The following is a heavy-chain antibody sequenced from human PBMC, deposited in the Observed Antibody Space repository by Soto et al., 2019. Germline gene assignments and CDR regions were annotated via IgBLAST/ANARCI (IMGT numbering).Heavy chain of an antibody. V-gene: IGHV4-31*03. CDR3: ARAYYTNGVCYIADAFDI. Sequence: HVQLQESRPGLVKPSQTLSLTCTVSGGSISSGGYYWSWIRQHPGKGLEWIGYIYYSGSTYYNPALTRRVTISEDTSQTQFSLKLCSVTAADTAVYYCARAYYTNGVCYIADAFDIWGKGTMVTVSS. D-gene: IGHD2-8*01. CDR1: GGSISSGGYY. J-gene: IGHJ3*02. CDR2: IYYSGST.